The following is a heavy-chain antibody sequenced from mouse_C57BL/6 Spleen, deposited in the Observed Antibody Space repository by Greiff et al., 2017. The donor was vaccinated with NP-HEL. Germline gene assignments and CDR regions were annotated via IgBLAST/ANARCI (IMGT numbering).Heavy chain of an antibody. J-gene: IGHJ4*01. CDR2: ISGGGGNT. V-gene: IGHV5-9*01. CDR1: GFTFSSYT. Sequence: EVKLMESGGGLVKPGGSLKLSCAASGFTFSSYTMSWVRQTPEKRLEWVATISGGGGNTYYPDSVKGRFTISRDNAKNTLYLQMSSLRSEDTALYYCSRHGGGYAMDYWAQGTSVTVSS. CDR3: SRHGGGYAMDY.